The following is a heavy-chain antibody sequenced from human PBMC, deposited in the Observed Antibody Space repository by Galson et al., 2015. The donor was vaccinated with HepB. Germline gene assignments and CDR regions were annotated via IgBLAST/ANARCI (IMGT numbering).Heavy chain of an antibody. J-gene: IGHJ4*02. CDR2: IDPSDSYT. CDR1: GYSFPNYW. D-gene: IGHD6-13*01. CDR3: ARHDRSTTWSPDFDF. Sequence: QSGAEVKKPGESLRISCQGSGYSFPNYWISWVRQMPGKGLEWMGRIDPSDSYTTYSPSFQGHVTISTDKSITTAYLQWSSLKASDAAIYYCARHDRSTTWSPDFDFWGQGTLVTVSS. V-gene: IGHV5-10-1*01.